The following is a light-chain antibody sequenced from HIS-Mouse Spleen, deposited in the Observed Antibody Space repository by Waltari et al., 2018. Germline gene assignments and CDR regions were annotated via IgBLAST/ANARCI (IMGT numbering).Light chain of an antibody. Sequence: QSALTQPASVSGSPGQSITISCTGTSSDVGSYNLVSWYQQHPGKAPKLMIYEGSKRPSGVSNRFSGSKSGNTASLTISGLQAEDEADYYCSSYAGSWVFGGGTKLTVL. V-gene: IGLV2-23*01. J-gene: IGLJ3*02. CDR1: SSDVGSYNL. CDR2: EGS. CDR3: SSYAGSWV.